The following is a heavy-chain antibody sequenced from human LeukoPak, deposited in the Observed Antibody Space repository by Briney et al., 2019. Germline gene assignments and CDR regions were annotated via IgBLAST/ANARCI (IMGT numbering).Heavy chain of an antibody. CDR1: GFTFSDHY. V-gene: IGHV3-72*01. CDR2: TRNKANSYTT. Sequence: GGSLRLSCAASGFTFSDHYIDWVRQAPGKGLEWVGRTRNKANSYTTEYAASVKGRFTISRDDSKNSLYLQMNSLKTEDTAVYYCAREARRYYDSSGYYYRASYYFDYWGQGTLVTVSS. CDR3: AREARRYYDSSGYYYRASYYFDY. J-gene: IGHJ4*02. D-gene: IGHD3-22*01.